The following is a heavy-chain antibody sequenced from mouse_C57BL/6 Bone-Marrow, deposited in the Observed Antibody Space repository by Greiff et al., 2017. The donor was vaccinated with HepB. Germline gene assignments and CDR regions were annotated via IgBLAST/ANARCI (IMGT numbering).Heavy chain of an antibody. V-gene: IGHV1-64*01. CDR1: GYTFTSYW. CDR2: IHPNSGST. Sequence: VQLQQPGAELVKPGASVKLSCKASGYTFTSYWMHWVKQRPGQGLEWIGMIHPNSGSTNYNEKFKSKATLTVDKSSSTAYMQLSSLTSEDSAVYDCARWRLRRGAWFAYWGQGTLVTVSA. J-gene: IGHJ3*01. CDR3: ARWRLRRGAWFAY. D-gene: IGHD2-4*01.